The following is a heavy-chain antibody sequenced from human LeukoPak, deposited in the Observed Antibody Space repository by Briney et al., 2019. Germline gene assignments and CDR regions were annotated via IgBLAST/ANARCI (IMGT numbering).Heavy chain of an antibody. CDR1: GGSISSYY. Sequence: SETLSLTCTVSGGSISSYYWSWLRQPPGKGLEWIGYIYYSGSTNYNPSLKSRVTISVDTSKNQFSLKLSSVTAADTAVYYCARDLGDDAFDIWGQGTMVTVSS. CDR3: ARDLGDDAFDI. J-gene: IGHJ3*02. V-gene: IGHV4-59*01. CDR2: IYYSGST. D-gene: IGHD3-10*01.